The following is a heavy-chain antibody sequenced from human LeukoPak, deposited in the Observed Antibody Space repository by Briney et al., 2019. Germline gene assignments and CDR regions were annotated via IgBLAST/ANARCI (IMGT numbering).Heavy chain of an antibody. J-gene: IGHJ4*02. CDR1: GFTFSTYG. D-gene: IGHD6-6*01. CDR2: ISGSGGST. Sequence: GGTLRLSCAASGFTFSTYGMSWVRQAPGKGLEWVSAISGSGGSTYYADSVKGRFTISRDNSKNTLYLQMNSLRAEDTAVYYCAREGEYSSPPAAIDYWGQGTLVTVSS. V-gene: IGHV3-23*01. CDR3: AREGEYSSPPAAIDY.